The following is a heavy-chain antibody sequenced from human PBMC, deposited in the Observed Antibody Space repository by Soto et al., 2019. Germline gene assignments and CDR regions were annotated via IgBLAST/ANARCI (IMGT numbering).Heavy chain of an antibody. CDR3: AKDRSGSWTPDY. V-gene: IGHV3-30*18. Sequence: QVQLVESGGGVVQPGRSLRVSCAASGFTFSNYAMHWVRQAPGKGLEWVAVITYDGSYKYYADSVKGRFTISRDNSKNTLYLQMNSLRAEDTAVYYCAKDRSGSWTPDYWGQGTLVTVSS. J-gene: IGHJ4*02. CDR1: GFTFSNYA. CDR2: ITYDGSYK. D-gene: IGHD6-13*01.